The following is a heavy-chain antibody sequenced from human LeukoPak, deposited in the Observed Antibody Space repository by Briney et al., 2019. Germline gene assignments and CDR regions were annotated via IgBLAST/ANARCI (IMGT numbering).Heavy chain of an antibody. Sequence: GASVKVSCKASGGTFSSYTIGWVRQAPGQGLEWMGRIIPILGIANYAQRFQGRVTITADKSTSTAYMELSSLRSEDTAVYYCASRYESYDFWSGYPDTKKRYYYYGMDVWGQGTTVTVSS. CDR2: IIPILGIA. D-gene: IGHD3-3*01. V-gene: IGHV1-69*02. CDR3: ASRYESYDFWSGYPDTKKRYYYYGMDV. CDR1: GGTFSSYT. J-gene: IGHJ6*02.